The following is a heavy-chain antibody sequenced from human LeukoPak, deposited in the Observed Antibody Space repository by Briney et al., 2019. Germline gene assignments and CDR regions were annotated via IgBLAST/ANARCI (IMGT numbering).Heavy chain of an antibody. J-gene: IGHJ6*03. CDR1: GFTFSSHN. Sequence: PGGSLRLSCAASGFTFSSHNVNWVRQAPGRGREWISYITTGSSTIKYADSVKGRFTISRDNTKSSLYLQMNSLRAEDTAVCYCARDRGAVGGLLSYHFYYMDVWGKGTPVTVS. D-gene: IGHD3-16*01. CDR2: ITTGSSTI. V-gene: IGHV3-48*01. CDR3: ARDRGAVGGLLSYHFYYMDV.